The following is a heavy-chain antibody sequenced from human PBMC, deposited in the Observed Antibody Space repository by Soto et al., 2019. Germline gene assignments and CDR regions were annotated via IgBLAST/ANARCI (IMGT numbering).Heavy chain of an antibody. J-gene: IGHJ5*02. CDR2: INPSGGST. D-gene: IGHD1-26*01. CDR3: ARDGAHIVGANRSLNWFDT. CDR1: GYTFTSYY. V-gene: IGHV1-46*01. Sequence: KPLVASVKVSCKASGYTFTSYYMHWVRQAPGQGLEWMGIINPSGGSTSYAQKFQGSVTMTRDTSTSTVYMELSSLRYEDTAVYYCARDGAHIVGANRSLNWFDTWGQGTLVTVSS.